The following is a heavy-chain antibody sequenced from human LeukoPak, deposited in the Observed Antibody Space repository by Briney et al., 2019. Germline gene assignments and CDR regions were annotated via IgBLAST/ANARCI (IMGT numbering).Heavy chain of an antibody. V-gene: IGHV4-59*01. J-gene: IGHJ6*03. Sequence: SETLSLTCTVSGGSIRSYYWSWLRQPPGKGLEWLGYIYYSGSTNYNPSLKSRVTISVDTSKNQFSLKLNSVTAADTAVYYCARSSEGRYYYDSSGYSYYYYYMDVWGKGTTVTISS. CDR2: IYYSGST. D-gene: IGHD3-22*01. CDR3: ARSSEGRYYYDSSGYSYYYYYMDV. CDR1: GGSIRSYY.